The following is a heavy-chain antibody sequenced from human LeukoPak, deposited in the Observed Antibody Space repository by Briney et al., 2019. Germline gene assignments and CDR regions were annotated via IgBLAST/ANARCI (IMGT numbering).Heavy chain of an antibody. V-gene: IGHV4-59*12. CDR1: GGSISNFY. J-gene: IGHJ6*02. CDR3: ARAKRGMDV. Sequence: SETLSLTCTVSGGSISNFYWSWIRQPPGKGLEWIGYIYYTGSTNYNPSLKSRVTISVDTSKNQFSLKLSSVTAADTAVYYCARAKRGMDVWGQGTTVTVSS. CDR2: IYYTGST.